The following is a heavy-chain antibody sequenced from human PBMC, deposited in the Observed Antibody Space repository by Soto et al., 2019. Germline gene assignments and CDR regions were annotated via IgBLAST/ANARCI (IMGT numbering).Heavy chain of an antibody. CDR3: GIGLISSTHRGIDF. CDR2: IWYDGSNK. D-gene: IGHD6-13*01. V-gene: IGHV3-33*01. CDR1: GFTFSSYG. Sequence: QVQLVESGGGVVQPGRSLRLSCAASGFTFSSYGMHWVRQAPGKGLEWVAVIWYDGSNKYYTDSVKGRFTISRDNSRNTLYLAMDRLSAYDTAVYYCGIGLISSTHRGIDFWGQGTLVTVSS. J-gene: IGHJ4*02.